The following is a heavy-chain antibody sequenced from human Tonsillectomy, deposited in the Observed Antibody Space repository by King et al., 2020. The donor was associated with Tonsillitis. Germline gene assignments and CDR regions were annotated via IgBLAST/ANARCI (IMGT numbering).Heavy chain of an antibody. V-gene: IGHV3-15*01. J-gene: IGHJ6*02. CDR3: TSTIELVPAAIEYYYGMDV. CDR2: IKSKADGGTT. D-gene: IGHD2-2*02. CDR1: GFTISNAW. Sequence: VQLVESGGGLVKPGGSLRLSCAASGFTISNAWMTWVRQAPGKGLEWVGRIKSKADGGTTDYAAPVKGRFTISRDDSKNTLYLQMNSLKAEDTAVYYCTSTIELVPAAIEYYYGMDVWGQGTTVTVSS.